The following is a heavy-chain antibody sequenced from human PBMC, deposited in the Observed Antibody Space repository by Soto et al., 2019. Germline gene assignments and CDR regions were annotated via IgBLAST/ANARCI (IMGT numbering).Heavy chain of an antibody. CDR3: LKNIIGYAAHSDAMDV. Sequence: QVHLVESGGGMVQPGGSLRLSCTPSGFTFRNYGLHWVRQAPGKGLEWVALISYDGDNKYYTDSARGRFTVSRDNFNNTLFLQMDSLTPEDTAVYYCLKNIIGYAAHSDAMDVWAKGTTVTVST. V-gene: IGHV3-30*03. J-gene: IGHJ6*04. D-gene: IGHD5-12*01. CDR2: ISYDGDNK. CDR1: GFTFRNYG.